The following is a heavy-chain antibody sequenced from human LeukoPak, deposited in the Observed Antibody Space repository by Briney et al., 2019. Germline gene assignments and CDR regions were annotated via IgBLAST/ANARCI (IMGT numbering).Heavy chain of an antibody. V-gene: IGHV3-48*02. D-gene: IGHD6-13*01. J-gene: IGHJ6*02. Sequence: QPGGSLRLSCAASGFTFSSYSMNWVRQAPGKGLEWVSYISSSSTIYYADSVKGRFTISRDNAKNSLYLQMNSLRDEDTAVYYCARDAGYSLSEMDVWGQGTTVTVPS. CDR3: ARDAGYSLSEMDV. CDR2: ISSSSTI. CDR1: GFTFSSYS.